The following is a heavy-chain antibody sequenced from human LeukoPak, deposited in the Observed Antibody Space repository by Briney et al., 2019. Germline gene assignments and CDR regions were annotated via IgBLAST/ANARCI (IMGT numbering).Heavy chain of an antibody. D-gene: IGHD6-19*01. CDR2: ISGSGGST. V-gene: IGHV3-23*01. J-gene: IGHJ4*02. CDR3: AKHKAGTSGTSLDY. CDR1: GFTFSGYW. Sequence: GGSLRLSCAASGFTFSGYWMSWVRQAPGKGLEWVSAISGSGGSTYYADSVKGRFTISRDNSKNTLYLQMNSLRAEDTAVYYCAKHKAGTSGTSLDYWGQGTLVTVSS.